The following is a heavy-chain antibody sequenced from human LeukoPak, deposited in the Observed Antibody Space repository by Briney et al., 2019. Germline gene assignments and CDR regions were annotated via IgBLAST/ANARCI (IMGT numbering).Heavy chain of an antibody. CDR2: IRYDGSNK. J-gene: IGHJ3*02. D-gene: IGHD5-18*01. CDR1: GFTFSSYG. Sequence: GGSLRLSCAASGFTFSSYGMHWARQAPGKGLEWVAFIRYDGSNKYYADSVKGRFTISRDNSKNTLYLQMNSLRAEDTAVYYCAKDIGSGYSYGFDAFDIWGQGTMVTVSS. CDR3: AKDIGSGYSYGFDAFDI. V-gene: IGHV3-30*02.